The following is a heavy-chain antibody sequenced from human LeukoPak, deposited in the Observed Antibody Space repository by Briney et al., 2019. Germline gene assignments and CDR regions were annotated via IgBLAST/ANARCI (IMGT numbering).Heavy chain of an antibody. CDR3: ARDGVAGGFDY. D-gene: IGHD6-19*01. V-gene: IGHV4-59*11. Sequence: SETLSLTCTVSGGSIGSHYWNWIRQAPGKGLEWIGYIHYSGSTNHNSSLKSRVTISVDTSKNQYSLKLSSVTAADTAVYYCARDGVAGGFDYWGQGTLVTVSS. J-gene: IGHJ4*02. CDR2: IHYSGST. CDR1: GGSIGSHY.